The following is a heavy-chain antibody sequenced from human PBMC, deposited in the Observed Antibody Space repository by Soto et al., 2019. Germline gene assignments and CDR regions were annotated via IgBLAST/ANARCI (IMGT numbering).Heavy chain of an antibody. CDR1: GGSISGYY. Sequence: QVQLQESGPGLVKPSETLSLTSTVSGGSISGYYWSWIRQPPGKGLEWIGYIYYNGSTNYNPSLKSRVTISVDTSKNQFSLKLSSVIAADTAVYYCARTYYDFWSGYWRWFDPWGQGTLVTVSS. CDR3: ARTYYDFWSGYWRWFDP. J-gene: IGHJ5*02. CDR2: IYYNGST. D-gene: IGHD3-3*01. V-gene: IGHV4-59*01.